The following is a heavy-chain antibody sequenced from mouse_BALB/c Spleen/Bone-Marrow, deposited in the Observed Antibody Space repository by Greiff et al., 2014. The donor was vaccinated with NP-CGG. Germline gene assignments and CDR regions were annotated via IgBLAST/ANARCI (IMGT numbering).Heavy chain of an antibody. D-gene: IGHD2-2*01. CDR3: ARAGGYDGFAY. CDR2: INPSNGRA. J-gene: IGHJ3*01. CDR1: GYTFTSYW. V-gene: IGHV1S81*02. Sequence: VQLVESGAEPVKPGTSVKLSCKASGYTFTSYWMHWVKQRPGQGLEWIGEINPSNGRADYNEKFRSKATLTVDRSSSTAYMQLSSLTSEDSAVYYCARAGGYDGFAYWGQGTLVTVSA.